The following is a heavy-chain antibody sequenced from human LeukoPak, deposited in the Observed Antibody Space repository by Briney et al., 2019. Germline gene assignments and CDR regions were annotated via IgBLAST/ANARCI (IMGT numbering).Heavy chain of an antibody. J-gene: IGHJ3*02. CDR1: GFTVSSNE. CDR3: TTHLYDFWSGYSDAFDI. D-gene: IGHD3-3*01. V-gene: IGHV3-15*01. CDR2: IKSKTDGGTT. Sequence: GGSLRLSCAASGFTVSSNEMSWVRQAPGKGLEWVGRIKSKTDGGTTDYAAPVKGRFTISRDDSKNTLYLQMNSLKTEDTAVYYCTTHLYDFWSGYSDAFDIWGQGTMVTVSS.